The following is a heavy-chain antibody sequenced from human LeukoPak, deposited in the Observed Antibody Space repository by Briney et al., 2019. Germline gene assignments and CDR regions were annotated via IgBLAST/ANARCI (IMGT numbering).Heavy chain of an antibody. J-gene: IGHJ6*03. CDR1: GFTFDDYG. Sequence: GGSLRLSCAASGFTFDDYGMSWVRQAPGKGLEWVSDINWNGGSTGYADSVKGRFTISRDNAKNSLYLQMNSLRAEDTALYYCARDGTVYYYGSGSYYMDVWGKGTTVTVSS. V-gene: IGHV3-20*04. CDR2: INWNGGST. CDR3: ARDGTVYYYGSGSYYMDV. D-gene: IGHD3-10*01.